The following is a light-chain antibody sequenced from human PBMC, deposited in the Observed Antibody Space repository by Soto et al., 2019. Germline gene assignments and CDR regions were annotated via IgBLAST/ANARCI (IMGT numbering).Light chain of an antibody. J-gene: IGLJ1*01. CDR2: ANT. CDR3: PSYDSSLGEYV. V-gene: IGLV1-40*01. CDR1: SSNIGAGFD. Sequence: QSVLTQPPSVSGAPGQRATISCTGSSSNIGAGFDVHWYQQLPGTAPKLLILANTNRPSGVPDRFSGSKSGTSTSLAITGLQAEDEADYYCPSYDSSLGEYVFGTGTKLTVL.